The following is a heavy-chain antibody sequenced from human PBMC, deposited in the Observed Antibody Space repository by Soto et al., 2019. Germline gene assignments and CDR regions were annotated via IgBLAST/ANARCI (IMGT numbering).Heavy chain of an antibody. V-gene: IGHV4-30-4*01. D-gene: IGHD3-10*01. CDR3: ASIWFGDFDY. Sequence: QVQLQESGPGLVKPSQTLSLTCTVSGASISSADYYWSWIRQPPGKGLEWIGYFHSSGATYKDPSLMSRVTISVDTSQNQISLKLDSVTAADTDIYYCASIWFGDFDYWGHGTLVTISS. CDR1: GASISSADYY. CDR2: FHSSGAT. J-gene: IGHJ4*01.